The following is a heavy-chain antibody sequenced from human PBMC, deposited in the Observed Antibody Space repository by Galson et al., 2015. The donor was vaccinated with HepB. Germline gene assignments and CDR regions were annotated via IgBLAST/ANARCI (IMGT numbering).Heavy chain of an antibody. V-gene: IGHV3-30-3*01. Sequence: SLRLSCAASEFTFSNYGMHWVRQAPGKGLEWVAVISYDGSNKYYADSVKGRFTISRDNSRYTLYLQMNSLRAEDTAVYYCARGPLEWLFGGDAFDIWGPGTMVTVSS. J-gene: IGHJ3*02. CDR1: EFTFSNYG. CDR2: ISYDGSNK. D-gene: IGHD3-3*01. CDR3: ARGPLEWLFGGDAFDI.